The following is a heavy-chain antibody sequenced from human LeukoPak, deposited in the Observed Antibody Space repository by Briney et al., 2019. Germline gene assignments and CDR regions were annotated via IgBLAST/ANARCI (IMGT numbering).Heavy chain of an antibody. CDR2: IYYSGST. J-gene: IGHJ5*02. CDR3: ARSGFRTSSRGWFDP. Sequence: SETLSLTCTVSGGSISSGDYYWSWIRQPPGKGLEWIGYIYYSGSTYYNPSLKSRVTISVDTSKNQFSLKLSSVTAADTAVYYCARSGFRTSSRGWFDPWGQGTLVTVSS. D-gene: IGHD3/OR15-3a*01. CDR1: GGSISSGDYY. V-gene: IGHV4-30-4*01.